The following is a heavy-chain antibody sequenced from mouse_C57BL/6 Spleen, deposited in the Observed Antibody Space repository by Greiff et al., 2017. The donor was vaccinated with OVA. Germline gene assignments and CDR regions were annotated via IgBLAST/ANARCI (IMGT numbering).Heavy chain of an antibody. CDR2: IWSGGST. CDR1: GFSLTSYG. CDR3: ASKLFFAY. J-gene: IGHJ3*01. V-gene: IGHV2-2*01. Sequence: VKLQESGPGLVQPSQSLSITCTVSGFSLTSYGVHWVRQSPGKGLEWLGVIWSGGSTDYNAAFISRLSISKDNSKSQVFFKMNSLQADDTAIYYCASKLFFAYWGQGTLVTVSA.